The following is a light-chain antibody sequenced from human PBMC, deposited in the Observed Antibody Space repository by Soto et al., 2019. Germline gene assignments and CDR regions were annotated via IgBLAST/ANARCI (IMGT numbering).Light chain of an antibody. CDR1: QSVSSSY. Sequence: EIVLTQSPGTLSLSPGERATLSCRASQSVSSSYLAWYQQKPGQAPRLLIYGASSRATGIPDRFSGSGSGTDFTLIISRLEPEDFALYYCQQYGSSPAFGGGTKVETK. CDR3: QQYGSSPA. J-gene: IGKJ4*01. V-gene: IGKV3-20*01. CDR2: GAS.